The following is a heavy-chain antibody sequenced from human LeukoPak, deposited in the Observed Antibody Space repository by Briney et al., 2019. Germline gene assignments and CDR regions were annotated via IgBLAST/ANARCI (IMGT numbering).Heavy chain of an antibody. D-gene: IGHD6-19*01. Sequence: GGSLRLSCAASGFTFSTYAMHWVRQAPGKGLERVAVISYDGSNKYYADSVKGRFTISRDNSKNTLYLQMHSLRAEDTAVYFCAKDRLNAGWDEFDYWGQGTLVTVSS. V-gene: IGHV3-30*18. CDR3: AKDRLNAGWDEFDY. CDR2: ISYDGSNK. J-gene: IGHJ4*02. CDR1: GFTFSTYA.